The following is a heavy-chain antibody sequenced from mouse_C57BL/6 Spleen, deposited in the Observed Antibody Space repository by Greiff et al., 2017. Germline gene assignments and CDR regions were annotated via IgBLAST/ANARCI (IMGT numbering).Heavy chain of an antibody. Sequence: VQLQQSGAELVRPGASVKLSCTASGFNIKDDYMHWVKQRPEQGLEWIGWIDPENGDTEYGSKFQGKATITADTSSNTAYLQLSSLTSEDTAVYHCTTDYSNYAGFAYWGQGTLVTVSA. CDR1: GFNIKDDY. V-gene: IGHV14-4*01. D-gene: IGHD2-5*01. CDR2: IDPENGDT. J-gene: IGHJ3*01. CDR3: TTDYSNYAGFAY.